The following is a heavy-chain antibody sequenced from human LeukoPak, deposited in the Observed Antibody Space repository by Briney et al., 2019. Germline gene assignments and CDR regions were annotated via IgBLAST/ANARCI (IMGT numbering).Heavy chain of an antibody. J-gene: IGHJ6*03. CDR3: ARDRVDTAMATSYYYYYMDV. V-gene: IGHV1-69*13. CDR1: GGTFSSYA. Sequence: ASVKVPCKASGGTFSSYAISWVRQAPGQGLGWMGGIIPIFGTANYAQKFQGRVTITADESTSTAYMELSSLRSEDTAVYYCARDRVDTAMATSYYYYYMDVWGKGTTVTVSS. D-gene: IGHD5-18*01. CDR2: IIPIFGTA.